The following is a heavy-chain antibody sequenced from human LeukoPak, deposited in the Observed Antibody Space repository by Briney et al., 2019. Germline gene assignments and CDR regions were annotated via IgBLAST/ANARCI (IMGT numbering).Heavy chain of an antibody. CDR1: GGTFSNYA. Sequence: GSSVKFSCKASGGTFSNYAIIWVRQAPGQGLEWMGGIIPIFRTANYAQKFQGRVTITADESTSTAYMELSSLRSEDTAVYYCARDTLDKWNDQDGDDWGQGTLVTVSS. V-gene: IGHV1-69*01. CDR2: IIPIFRTA. CDR3: ARDTLDKWNDQDGDD. D-gene: IGHD1-20*01. J-gene: IGHJ4*02.